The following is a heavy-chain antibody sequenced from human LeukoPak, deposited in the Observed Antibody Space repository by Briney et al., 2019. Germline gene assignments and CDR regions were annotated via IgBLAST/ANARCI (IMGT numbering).Heavy chain of an antibody. CDR2: IYPGDSDT. Sequence: GESLKISCKGSGYSFTSYWIGWVRQMPGKGLEWMGIIYPGDSDTRYSPSFQGQVTISADKSISTAYLQWSSLKASDTAMYYCARHQGRFLEWFDAFDIWGQGTMVTVSS. D-gene: IGHD3-3*01. J-gene: IGHJ3*02. CDR1: GYSFTSYW. V-gene: IGHV5-51*01. CDR3: ARHQGRFLEWFDAFDI.